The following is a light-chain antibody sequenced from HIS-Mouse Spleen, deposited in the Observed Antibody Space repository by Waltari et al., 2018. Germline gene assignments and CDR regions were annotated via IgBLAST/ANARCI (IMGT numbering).Light chain of an antibody. CDR1: RSDVGGYNY. CDR3: SSYTSSSFNVV. Sequence: QSALTQPAYVSGSSGQSSTSSCTGTRSDVGGYNYFSWYQQHPGKAPKPMIYDVSNRPSGVSNRFSGSKSGNTASLTISGLQAEDEADYYCSSYTSSSFNVVFGGGTKLTVL. V-gene: IGLV2-14*03. CDR2: DVS. J-gene: IGLJ2*01.